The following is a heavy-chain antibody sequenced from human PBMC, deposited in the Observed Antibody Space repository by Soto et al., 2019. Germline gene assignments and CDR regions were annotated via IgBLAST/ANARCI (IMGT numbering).Heavy chain of an antibody. D-gene: IGHD2-8*01. CDR2: IGYDGSNK. V-gene: IGHV3-33*01. CDR1: GFTFSSYG. J-gene: IGHJ6*03. Sequence: QVQLVESGGGVVQPGRSLRLSCAASGFTFSSYGMHWVRQAPGKGLEWVAGIGYDGSNKDYAYSVKGRFTSSRDNYQNTLYVQMNSLRAEGKAVYYCARDNDESALYYCYFYMGVWGKGTTVTGSS. CDR3: ARDNDESALYYCYFYMGV.